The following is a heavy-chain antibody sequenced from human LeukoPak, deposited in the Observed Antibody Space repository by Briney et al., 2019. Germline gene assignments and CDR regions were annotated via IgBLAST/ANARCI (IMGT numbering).Heavy chain of an antibody. CDR1: GGSISSGGYY. CDR2: IYYSGST. J-gene: IGHJ4*02. CDR3: AGLVGRYSSGLYYYYFDY. V-gene: IGHV4-31*09. Sequence: SQTLSLTCTVSGGSISSGGYYWSWIRQHPGKGLEWIGYIYYSGSTYYNPSLKSRVTISVDKSKNQFFLNLSSVTAADTAVYYCAGLVGRYSSGLYYYYFDYWGQGTLVTVSS. D-gene: IGHD3-22*01.